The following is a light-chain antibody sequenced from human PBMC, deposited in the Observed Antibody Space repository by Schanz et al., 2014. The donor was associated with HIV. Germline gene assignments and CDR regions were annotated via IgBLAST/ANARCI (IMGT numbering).Light chain of an antibody. CDR2: EVS. V-gene: IGLV2-8*01. CDR1: SSDVGGYNY. J-gene: IGLJ2*01. Sequence: QSALTQPASVSGSPGQSITISCTGTSSDVGGYNYVSWYQQHPGKAPKLMIYEVSKRPSGVPDRFSGSKSGNTASLTVSGLQAEDEADYYCSSYEGIHNWVFGGGTKLTVL. CDR3: SSYEGIHNWV.